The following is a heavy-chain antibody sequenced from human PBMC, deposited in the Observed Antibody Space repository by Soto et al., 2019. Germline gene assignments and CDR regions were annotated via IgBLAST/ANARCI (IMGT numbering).Heavy chain of an antibody. J-gene: IGHJ4*02. CDR2: VYHTGRT. CDR1: TDSMRTYS. V-gene: IGHV4-59*01. Sequence: QVQLQESGPGLVMPAETLSLICSVSTDSMRTYSWTWIRQSPGKGLEWIGYVYHTGRTEYNPSLESRVTISIDMSKKQFSLQLTSVTAADTAVYFCARDDTTGLLEFWGQGTLVTVSS. CDR3: ARDDTTGLLEF.